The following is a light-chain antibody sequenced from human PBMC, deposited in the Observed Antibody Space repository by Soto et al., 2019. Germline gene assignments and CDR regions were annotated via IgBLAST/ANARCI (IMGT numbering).Light chain of an antibody. V-gene: IGKV3-20*01. J-gene: IGKJ5*01. CDR2: GAS. Sequence: EIVLTQSPGTLSLSPLEIATLSFMASQSVSNNYLPGFQQKPRQAPRLLIYGASSRATGIPDGFSGSGSGTDFTLTISSLQSEDFAVYYCQQYSKWPITFGQGTRLEI. CDR1: QSVSNNY. CDR3: QQYSKWPIT.